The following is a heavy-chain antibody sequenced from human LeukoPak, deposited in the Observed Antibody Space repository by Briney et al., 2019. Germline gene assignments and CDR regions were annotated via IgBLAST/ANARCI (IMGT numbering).Heavy chain of an antibody. J-gene: IGHJ3*01. CDR3: ARLASRPF. CDR2: IYETGNT. Sequence: SGGSLRISCAVSGFTVSSNYMSWVRQPPGKGLEWISIIYETGNTKYADSVKDRFTISRDISKNTVYLQMHGLRAEDTAVYYCARLASRPFWGRGTKVTVSS. V-gene: IGHV3-53*01. CDR1: GFTVSSNY.